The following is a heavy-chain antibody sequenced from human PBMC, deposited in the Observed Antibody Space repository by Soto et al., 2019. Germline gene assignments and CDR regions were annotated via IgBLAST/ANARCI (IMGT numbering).Heavy chain of an antibody. Sequence: PSETLSLTCSVSGGSIGSYYWSWIRQPPGKGLEWNEYINNSGNTNNNPSIKSRDTISVETTKKKIYLKLSSVTAADTAVYYCARGGWRQIDYWGQGTLVTVSS. CDR3: ARGGWRQIDY. J-gene: IGHJ4*02. CDR2: INNSGNT. D-gene: IGHD3-3*01. CDR1: GGSIGSYY. V-gene: IGHV4-59*08.